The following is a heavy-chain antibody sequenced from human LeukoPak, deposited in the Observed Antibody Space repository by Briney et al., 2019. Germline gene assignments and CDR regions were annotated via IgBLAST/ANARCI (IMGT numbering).Heavy chain of an antibody. CDR3: ARVWVRGVIRTNYGMDV. D-gene: IGHD3-10*01. Sequence: GGSLRLSCAASGFTFSSYWMSWVRQAPGKGLEWVANIKQDGSEKYYVDSVRGRFTISRDNAKNSLYLQMNSLRAEDTAVYYCARVWVRGVIRTNYGMDVWGQGTTVTVSS. CDR1: GFTFSSYW. V-gene: IGHV3-7*01. CDR2: IKQDGSEK. J-gene: IGHJ6*02.